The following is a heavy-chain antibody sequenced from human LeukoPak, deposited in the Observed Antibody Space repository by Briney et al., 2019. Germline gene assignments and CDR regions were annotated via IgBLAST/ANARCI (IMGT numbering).Heavy chain of an antibody. CDR1: GYTFTGYY. CDR3: ASYHYYDSSGCYPTHPYYFDY. CDR2: INPNSGGT. V-gene: IGHV1-2*02. D-gene: IGHD3-22*01. J-gene: IGHJ4*02. Sequence: GASVKVSCKASGYTFTGYYMHWVRQAPGQGLEWMGWINPNSGGTNYAQKFQGRVTMTRDTSISTAYMELSRLRSDDTAVYYCASYHYYDSSGCYPTHPYYFDYWGQGTLVTVSS.